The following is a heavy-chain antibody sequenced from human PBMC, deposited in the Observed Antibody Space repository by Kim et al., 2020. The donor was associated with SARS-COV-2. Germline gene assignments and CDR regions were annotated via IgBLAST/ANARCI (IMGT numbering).Heavy chain of an antibody. Sequence: GGSLRLSCAASGFTFSSYAISWVRQAPGKGLEWVSAISGSGGSTYYADSVKGRFTISRDNSKNTLYLQMNSLRAEDTAVYYCAKVPDIVVVVAATLNYFDYWGQGTLVTVSS. D-gene: IGHD2-15*01. J-gene: IGHJ4*02. V-gene: IGHV3-23*01. CDR2: ISGSGGST. CDR3: AKVPDIVVVVAATLNYFDY. CDR1: GFTFSSYA.